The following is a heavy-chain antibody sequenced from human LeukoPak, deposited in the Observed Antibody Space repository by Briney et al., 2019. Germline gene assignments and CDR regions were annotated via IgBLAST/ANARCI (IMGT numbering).Heavy chain of an antibody. CDR3: ARSWGRGYSGYDLDS. J-gene: IGHJ4*02. CDR2: INPNSGGT. Sequence: GASVKVSCKASENTLTGYYIHWVQRPPGQGLECRGGINPNSGGTNYAQKFQGRVTMTRDTSISTAYMELSRLRSDDTAVYYCARSWGRGYSGYDLDSWGQGTLVTVSS. CDR1: ENTLTGYY. D-gene: IGHD5-12*01. V-gene: IGHV1-2*02.